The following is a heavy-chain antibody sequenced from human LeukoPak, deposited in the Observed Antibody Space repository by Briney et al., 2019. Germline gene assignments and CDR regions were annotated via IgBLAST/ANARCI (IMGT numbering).Heavy chain of an antibody. D-gene: IGHD4-17*01. CDR1: GFTFSSYS. CDR3: ARDFGYGDYQEYYFDY. CDR2: ISTSSSYI. V-gene: IGHV3-21*01. Sequence: GGSLRLSCAASGFTFSSYSMNWVRQAPGKGLEWVSSISTSSSYIYYADSVKGRFTISRDNAKNSLYLQMNSLRVEDTAVYYCARDFGYGDYQEYYFDYWGQGTLVTVSS. J-gene: IGHJ4*02.